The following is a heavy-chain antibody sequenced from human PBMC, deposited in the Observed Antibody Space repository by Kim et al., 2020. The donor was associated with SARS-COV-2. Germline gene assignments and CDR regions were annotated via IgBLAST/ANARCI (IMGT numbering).Heavy chain of an antibody. D-gene: IGHD6-19*01. CDR1: GGSFSGYY. J-gene: IGHJ5*02. Sequence: SETLSLTCAVYGGSFSGYYWSWIRQPPGKGLEWIGEINHSGSTNYNPSLKSRVTISVDTSKNQFSLKLSSVTAADTAVYYCASTFYSSGWYWFDPWGQGTLVTVSS. CDR3: ASTFYSSGWYWFDP. CDR2: INHSGST. V-gene: IGHV4-34*01.